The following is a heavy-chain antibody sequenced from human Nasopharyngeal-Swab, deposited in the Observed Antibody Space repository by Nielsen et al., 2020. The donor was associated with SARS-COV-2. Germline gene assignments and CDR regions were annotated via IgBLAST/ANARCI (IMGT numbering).Heavy chain of an antibody. D-gene: IGHD6-13*01. J-gene: IGHJ4*02. Sequence: GKRLEWIGRIYTSGSTNYNPSLKSRVTMSVDTSKNQFSLKLSSVTAADTAVYYCARDPYAYSSSWYDDPGYFDYWGQGTLVTVSS. V-gene: IGHV4-4*07. CDR3: ARDPYAYSSSWYDDPGYFDY. CDR2: IYTSGST.